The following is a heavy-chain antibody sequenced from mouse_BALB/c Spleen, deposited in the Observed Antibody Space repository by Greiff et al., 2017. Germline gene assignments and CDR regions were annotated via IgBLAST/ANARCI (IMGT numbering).Heavy chain of an antibody. Sequence: QVQLKESGAELARPGASVKLSCKASGYTFTSYWMQWVKQRPGQGLEWIGAIYPGDGDTRYTQKFKGKATLTADKSSSTAYMQLSSLASEDSAVYYCARCPHYYGSSPAWFAYWGQGTLVTVSA. J-gene: IGHJ3*01. CDR2: IYPGDGDT. D-gene: IGHD1-1*01. CDR3: ARCPHYYGSSPAWFAY. V-gene: IGHV1-87*01. CDR1: GYTFTSYW.